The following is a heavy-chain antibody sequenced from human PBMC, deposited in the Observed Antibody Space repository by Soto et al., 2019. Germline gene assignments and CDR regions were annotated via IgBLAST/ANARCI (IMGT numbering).Heavy chain of an antibody. CDR2: IYYSGST. D-gene: IGHD4-17*01. V-gene: IGHV4-59*08. Sequence: SETLSLTCTVSGGYISSYYWSWIRPPPRKGLEWIGYIYYSGSTNYNPSLKSRVTISVDTSKNQFSLKLSSVTAADTAVYYCASTVTTSYYYYMDVWGKGTTVTVSS. CDR3: ASTVTTSYYYYMDV. CDR1: GGYISSYY. J-gene: IGHJ6*03.